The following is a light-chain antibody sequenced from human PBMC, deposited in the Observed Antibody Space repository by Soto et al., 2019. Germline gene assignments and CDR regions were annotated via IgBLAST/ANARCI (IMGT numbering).Light chain of an antibody. CDR3: QSYDSSLSGSGV. CDR2: GNS. CDR1: SSNIGGTNY. V-gene: IGLV1-40*01. J-gene: IGLJ2*01. Sequence: QAVVTQPPSASGTPGQRVFISCSGSSSNIGGTNYAYWYQQLPGAAPKLLIYGNSNRPSGVPDRFSGSKSGTSASLAITGLQAEDEADYYCQSYDSSLSGSGVFGGGTKLTVL.